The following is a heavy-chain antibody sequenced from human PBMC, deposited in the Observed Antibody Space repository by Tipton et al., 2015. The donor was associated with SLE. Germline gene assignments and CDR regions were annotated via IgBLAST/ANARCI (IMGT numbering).Heavy chain of an antibody. J-gene: IGHJ4*02. Sequence: SLRLSCAASGFTVSSKYMSWVRQAPGKGLQWVGRIRSKANSYATAYAASVKGRFTISRDDSKNTAYLQMNSLKTEDTAVYYCTRYGYFDYWGQGTLVTVSS. CDR3: TRYGYFDY. CDR1: GFTVSSKY. CDR2: IRSKANSYAT. V-gene: IGHV3-73*01. D-gene: IGHD4-17*01.